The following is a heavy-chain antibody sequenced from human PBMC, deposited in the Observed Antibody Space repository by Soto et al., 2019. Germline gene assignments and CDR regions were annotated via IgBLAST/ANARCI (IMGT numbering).Heavy chain of an antibody. Sequence: QLQLQESGSGLVKPSQTLSLTCAVSGGSISSGGYSWSWIRQPPGKGLEWIGYIYHSGSTYYNPYLKSRATIPVYRYNNHFYLKLTSVTAADTAVYYCDRGGGRYYLPDYWGQGTPGTVSS. J-gene: IGHJ4*02. CDR3: DRGGGRYYLPDY. D-gene: IGHD1-26*01. V-gene: IGHV4-30-2*01. CDR2: IYHSGST. CDR1: GGSISSGGYS.